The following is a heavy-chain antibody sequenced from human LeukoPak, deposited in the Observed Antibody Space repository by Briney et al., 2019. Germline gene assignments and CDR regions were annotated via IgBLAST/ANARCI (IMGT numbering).Heavy chain of an antibody. CDR1: GGSISSSSYY. D-gene: IGHD3-3*01. CDR3: ASAPTTIFGVALNAFDI. Sequence: SETLSLTCTVSGGSISSSSYYWGWIRQPPGKGLEWIGSIYYSGSTYYNPSLKSRVTISVDTSKNQFSLKLSSVTAADTAVYYCASAPTTIFGVALNAFDIWGQGTMVTVSS. CDR2: IYYSGST. V-gene: IGHV4-39*01. J-gene: IGHJ3*02.